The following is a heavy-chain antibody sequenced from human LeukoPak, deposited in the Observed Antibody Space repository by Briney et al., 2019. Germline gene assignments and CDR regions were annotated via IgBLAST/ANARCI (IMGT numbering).Heavy chain of an antibody. J-gene: IGHJ6*04. CDR2: ISAYNGNT. CDR1: GYTFTSYG. Sequence: ASVKVSGKASGYTFTSYGISWVRQAPGQGREWMGWISAYNGNTNYAQKLQGRVTMTTDTSTSTAYMELRSLRSDDTAVYYCARVVIAVAGSYYYYYGMDVWGKGTTVTVSS. V-gene: IGHV1-18*04. CDR3: ARVVIAVAGSYYYYYGMDV. D-gene: IGHD6-19*01.